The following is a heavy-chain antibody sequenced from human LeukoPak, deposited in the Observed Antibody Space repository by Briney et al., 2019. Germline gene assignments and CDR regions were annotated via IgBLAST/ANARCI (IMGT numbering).Heavy chain of an antibody. V-gene: IGHV3-21*01. CDR2: ISSSSSYI. J-gene: IGHJ6*02. CDR3: ARGGYNWNDSGYYYYGMDV. Sequence: PGGSLRLSCAASGFTFSSYSMNWVRQAPGKGLEWVSSISSSSSYIYYADSVKGRFTISRDNAKNSLYLQMNSLRAEDTAVYYCARGGYNWNDSGYYYYGMDVWGQGTTVTVSS. D-gene: IGHD1-1*01. CDR1: GFTFSSYS.